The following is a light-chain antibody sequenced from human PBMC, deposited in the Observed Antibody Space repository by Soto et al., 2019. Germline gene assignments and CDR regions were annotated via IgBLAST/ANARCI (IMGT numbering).Light chain of an antibody. Sequence: EIVLTQSPGTLSMSPGERATLSCRASQSVSSRYVAWHQQKPGQAPRLLLSGATNRATGIPDRFRGSGSGTDFTLTISRLEPEDFAVYYCQQSSNSPFTFGPGTKVEIK. CDR2: GAT. CDR3: QQSSNSPFT. J-gene: IGKJ3*01. CDR1: QSVSSRY. V-gene: IGKV3-20*01.